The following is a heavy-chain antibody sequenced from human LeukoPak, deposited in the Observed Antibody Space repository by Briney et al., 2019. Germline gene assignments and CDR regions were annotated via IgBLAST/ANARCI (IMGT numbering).Heavy chain of an antibody. V-gene: IGHV3-53*01. CDR2: IYSGGTT. D-gene: IGHD1-1*01. CDR3: AFTGTTGAGDC. Sequence: GGSLRLSCAASGFTVSSNYMSSVRQAPGKGLEWVSVIYSGGTTYYADSVKGRFTISRDNSKNTLYLQMNSLRAEDTAVYYCAFTGTTGAGDCWGQGTLVTVSS. J-gene: IGHJ4*02. CDR1: GFTVSSNY.